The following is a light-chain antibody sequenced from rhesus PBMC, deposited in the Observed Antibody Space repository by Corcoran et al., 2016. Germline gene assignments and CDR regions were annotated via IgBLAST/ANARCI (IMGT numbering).Light chain of an antibody. CDR1: GNVHNY. J-gene: IGKJ3*01. Sequence: DVQMTQSPSSLSASVGDRVTITCRASGNVHNYLNWYQQKPVKAPELLIYGASTLHSGVPSRFSGSGSGTDYTFTISSLPPEDVATYYCQQGYGTPFTFGPGAKLDIK. CDR2: GAS. V-gene: IGKV1-74*01. CDR3: QQGYGTPFT.